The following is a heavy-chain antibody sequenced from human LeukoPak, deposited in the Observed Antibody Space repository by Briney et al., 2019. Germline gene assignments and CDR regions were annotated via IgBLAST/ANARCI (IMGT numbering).Heavy chain of an antibody. V-gene: IGHV4-59*01. CDR2: VDYSGGT. CDR1: GGSISSSY. D-gene: IGHD6-13*01. CDR3: ACRTIEYSSSPFDI. J-gene: IGHJ3*02. Sequence: PSETLSLTCTVSGGSISSSYWSWIRQPPGKGLEWIGYVDYSGGTNYNPSLKSRVSMSVDTSKNQFSLKLRSVTPADTAVYYCACRTIEYSSSPFDIWGQGTMVTVSS.